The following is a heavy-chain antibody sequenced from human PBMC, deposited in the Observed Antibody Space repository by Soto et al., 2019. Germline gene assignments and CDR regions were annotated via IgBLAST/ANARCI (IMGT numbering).Heavy chain of an antibody. CDR1: GFTFSSYG. J-gene: IGHJ4*02. D-gene: IGHD1-26*01. CDR3: AKDRYSGTYPTDFDY. Sequence: LRLSCAGSGFTFSSYGIHWVRQAPGKGLEWVALISYDGGNEKYTESVKDRFTISRDDSHNVAYLQMSSLRTEDTAMYYCAKDRYSGTYPTDFDYWGQGSLVTVSS. CDR2: ISYDGGNE. V-gene: IGHV3-30*18.